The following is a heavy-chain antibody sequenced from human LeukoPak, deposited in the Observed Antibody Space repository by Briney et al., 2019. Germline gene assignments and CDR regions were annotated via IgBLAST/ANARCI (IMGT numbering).Heavy chain of an antibody. V-gene: IGHV3-13*04. J-gene: IGHJ2*01. D-gene: IGHD3-16*01. CDR2: IGTAGDT. CDR1: GFTFRSYD. CDR3: AREETGYGYRYIDL. Sequence: PGGSLRLSCAASGFTFRSYDMHWVRQPTGEDLEWVSAIGTAGDTYYPGSVKGRFTISREDAKNSLYLQMNGLRAGDTAVYHCAREETGYGYRYIDLWGRGTLVTVSS.